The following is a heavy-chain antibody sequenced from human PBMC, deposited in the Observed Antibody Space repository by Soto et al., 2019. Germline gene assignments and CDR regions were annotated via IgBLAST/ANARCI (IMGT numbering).Heavy chain of an antibody. CDR3: ARDQLGIRAFDI. CDR1: GGSISSYY. V-gene: IGHV4-59*01. Sequence: SETLSLTCTVSGGSISSYYWSWIRQPPEKGLEWIGYIYYSGSTNYNPSLKSRVTISVDTSKNQFSLKLSSVTAADTAVYYCARDQLGIRAFDIWGQGTMVTVSS. CDR2: IYYSGST. D-gene: IGHD7-27*01. J-gene: IGHJ3*02.